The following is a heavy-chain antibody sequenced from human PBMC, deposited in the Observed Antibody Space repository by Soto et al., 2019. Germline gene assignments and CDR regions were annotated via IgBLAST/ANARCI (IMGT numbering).Heavy chain of an antibody. D-gene: IGHD3-22*01. CDR2: IYYSGST. J-gene: IGHJ6*02. CDR3: ASVRRFYYDSSGYYYGMDV. Sequence: SEILSLTCTVSGGSISSSSYYWGWIRQPPGKGLEWIGSIYYSGSTYYNPSLKSRVTISVDTSKNQFSLKLSSVTAADTAVYYCASVRRFYYDSSGYYYGMDVWGQGTTVTVSS. V-gene: IGHV4-39*01. CDR1: GGSISSSSYY.